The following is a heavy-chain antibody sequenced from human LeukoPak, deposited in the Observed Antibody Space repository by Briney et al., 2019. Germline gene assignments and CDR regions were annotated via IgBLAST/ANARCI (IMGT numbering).Heavy chain of an antibody. CDR3: AKTLHYGHYGKFDY. CDR1: GFTFSTYG. D-gene: IGHD4-17*01. V-gene: IGHV3-23*01. CDR2: ISGSGGST. Sequence: PGGSLRLSCASSGFTFSTYGMSWVRQAPGKGLEWVSAISGSGGSTFYADSVKGRFTVSRDNSKNALYLQMSSLRADDTAVYYCAKTLHYGHYGKFDYWGQGTLVTVSS. J-gene: IGHJ4*02.